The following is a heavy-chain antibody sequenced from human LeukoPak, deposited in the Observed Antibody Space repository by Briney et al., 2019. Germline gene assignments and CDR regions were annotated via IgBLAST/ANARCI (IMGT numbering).Heavy chain of an antibody. CDR1: GGSFSGYY. CDR2: INHSGST. CDR3: ARGRGVYARDFDY. Sequence: SETLSLTCAVYGGSFSGYYWSWTRQPPGKGLEWIGEINHSGSTNYNPSLKSRVTISVDTSKNQFSLKLSSVTAADTAVYYCARGRGVYARDFDYWGQGTLVTVSS. D-gene: IGHD2-8*01. V-gene: IGHV4-34*01. J-gene: IGHJ4*02.